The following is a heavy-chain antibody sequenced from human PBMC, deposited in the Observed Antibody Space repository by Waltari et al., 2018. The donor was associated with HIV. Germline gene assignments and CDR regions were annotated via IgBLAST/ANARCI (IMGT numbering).Heavy chain of an antibody. V-gene: IGHV1-69*06. CDR1: GGTFSSYA. Sequence: QVQLVQSGAEVKKPGSSVKVSCKASGGTFSSYAISWVRQAPGQGLEWMGGIIPIFGTANYAQKFQGRVTITADKSTSTAYMELSSLRSEDTAVYYCARSLSPALGLSYYGMDVWGQGTTVTVSS. CDR2: IIPIFGTA. J-gene: IGHJ6*02. D-gene: IGHD3-16*01. CDR3: ARSLSPALGLSYYGMDV.